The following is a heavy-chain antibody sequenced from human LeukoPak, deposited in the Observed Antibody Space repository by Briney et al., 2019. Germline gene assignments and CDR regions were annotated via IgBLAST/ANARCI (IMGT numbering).Heavy chain of an antibody. J-gene: IGHJ4*02. Sequence: GGSLRLSCSASGFTFSSYAMHWVRQAPGQGQQYVSTITGNGGRTYYADSVKGRFTISRDNSKNTLYLQMSSLRPEDTAVYYCVKVLGAYIADYWGQGTLVTVSS. CDR2: ITGNGGRT. CDR3: VKVLGAYIADY. D-gene: IGHD3-3*02. V-gene: IGHV3-64D*09. CDR1: GFTFSSYA.